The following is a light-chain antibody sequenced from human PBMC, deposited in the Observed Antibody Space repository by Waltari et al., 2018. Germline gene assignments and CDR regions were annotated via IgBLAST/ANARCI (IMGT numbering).Light chain of an antibody. V-gene: IGKV3-11*01. J-gene: IGKJ1*01. CDR3: QQRNNWPRT. CDR2: DSS. CDR1: PSVSDN. Sequence: EIVLTQSLATLSLSPGGRATLSCRASPSVSDNLAWYQQRPGQASRLLSYDSSDTATGFPAMFRGSGSGTDCTLTISSLEPDDFAVYYCQQRNNWPRTFGQGTKVEI.